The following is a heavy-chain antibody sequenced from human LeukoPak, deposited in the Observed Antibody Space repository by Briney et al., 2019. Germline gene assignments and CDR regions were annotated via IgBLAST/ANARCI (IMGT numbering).Heavy chain of an antibody. D-gene: IGHD3-10*01. V-gene: IGHV4-39*01. Sequence: SETRSLTSTVAGRSISSSSSYWGWIRHPPGKGLEWIGSIYYSESTYYNPSLKSRGTRSVDTSKNQFSLKLIYVTAADTAVYYCARHVGSGSYYNAPQSYYFDYWGQGTLVTVSS. CDR3: ARHVGSGSYYNAPQSYYFDY. CDR2: IYYSEST. J-gene: IGHJ4*02. CDR1: GRSISSSSSY.